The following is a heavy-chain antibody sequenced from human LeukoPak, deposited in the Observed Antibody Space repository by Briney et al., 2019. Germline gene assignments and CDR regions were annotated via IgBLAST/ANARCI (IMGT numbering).Heavy chain of an antibody. CDR1: GGSISSYY. CDR2: IDSSGST. Sequence: SETLSLTCTVAGGSISSYYWSWIRQPAGKGLEWIGRIDSSGSTNYHPSLKSRVTMSVDTSNHQFSLKLTSVTAADAAMYYCARDAYGGNGYWGQGTLVTVSS. V-gene: IGHV4-4*07. CDR3: ARDAYGGNGY. D-gene: IGHD2-21*01. J-gene: IGHJ4*02.